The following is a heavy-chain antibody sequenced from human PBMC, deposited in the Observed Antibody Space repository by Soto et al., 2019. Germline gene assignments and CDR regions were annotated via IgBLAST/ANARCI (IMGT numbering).Heavy chain of an antibody. D-gene: IGHD3-3*01. J-gene: IGHJ2*01. V-gene: IGHV3-21*01. CDR1: GFTFSSYS. Sequence: GGSLRLSCAASGFTFSSYSMNWVRQALGKGLEWVSSISSSSSYIYYADSVKGRFTISRDNAKNSLYLQMNSLRAEDTAVYYCARDSNPLITISPLDLWGRGTLVTVAS. CDR3: ARDSNPLITISPLDL. CDR2: ISSSSSYI.